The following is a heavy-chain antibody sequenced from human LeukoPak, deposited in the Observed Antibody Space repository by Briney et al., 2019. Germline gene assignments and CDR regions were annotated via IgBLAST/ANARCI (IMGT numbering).Heavy chain of an antibody. CDR2: IYPSGST. CDR1: DRFISNYH. J-gene: IGHJ6*02. Sequence: RATETLSLTCTVSDRFISNYHGSSIRQPAGKGLEWIGRIYPSGSTNYNPSLKSRVTMSVDTSKNHFSLNLSSMTAADTAMYFCARTSSSSWSYGMDVWGQGSTVTVSS. V-gene: IGHV4-4*07. D-gene: IGHD6-13*01. CDR3: ARTSSSSWSYGMDV.